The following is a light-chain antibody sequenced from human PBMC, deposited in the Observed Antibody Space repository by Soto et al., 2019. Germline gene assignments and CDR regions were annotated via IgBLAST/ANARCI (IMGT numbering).Light chain of an antibody. CDR1: QSISNY. V-gene: IGKV1-39*01. Sequence: DIQMTQSPSSLSASVGDRVTITCRASQSISNYLNWYQQKPGKAPKLLIYTASTLQSGVPSRFSGSGSGTDSTLTISSLQPEDFVTYYCQQSYSATTFGGGNKVEIK. CDR3: QQSYSATT. J-gene: IGKJ4*01. CDR2: TAS.